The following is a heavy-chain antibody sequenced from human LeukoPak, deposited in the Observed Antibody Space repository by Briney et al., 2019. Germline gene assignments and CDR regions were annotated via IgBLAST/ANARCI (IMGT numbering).Heavy chain of an antibody. CDR1: GFTFDDYA. CDR2: ISWNSGSI. CDR3: AKERDGSFDY. Sequence: PGGSLGLSCAASGFTFDDYAMHWVRQAPGKGLEWVSGISWNSGSIGYADSVKGRFTISRDNAKNSLYLQMNSLRAEDTALYYCAKERDGSFDYWGQGTLVTVSS. J-gene: IGHJ4*02. V-gene: IGHV3-9*01. D-gene: IGHD5-24*01.